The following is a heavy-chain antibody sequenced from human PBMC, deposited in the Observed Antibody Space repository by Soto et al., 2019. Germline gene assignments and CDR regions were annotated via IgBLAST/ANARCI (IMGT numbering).Heavy chain of an antibody. CDR3: ARTSAAGKYYNGMDV. CDR2: IYPGDSDT. Sequence: LGEALKISCKGSGYSFTSYWMGWVRQIPGKGLEWMGIIYPGDSDTRYSPSFQGQVTISADKSISTAYLQWSSLKASDTVMYYCARTSAAGKYYNGMDVRCQGPTVTVS. D-gene: IGHD6-13*01. J-gene: IGHJ6*02. CDR1: GYSFTSYW. V-gene: IGHV5-51*01.